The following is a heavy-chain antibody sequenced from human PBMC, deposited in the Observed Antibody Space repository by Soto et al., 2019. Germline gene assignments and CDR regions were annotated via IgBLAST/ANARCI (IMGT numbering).Heavy chain of an antibody. D-gene: IGHD1-26*01. CDR2: IVVGRGNT. Sequence: GPPVKVSCKASGFTFTSSAVQWVRQARGQRLEWIGWIVVGRGNTNYAQKYQERVTITRDMSTSTAYMELSSLRSEDTAVYYCAADRGSPLAFDIWGQGTMVTVSS. CDR1: GFTFTSSA. CDR3: AADRGSPLAFDI. V-gene: IGHV1-58*01. J-gene: IGHJ3*02.